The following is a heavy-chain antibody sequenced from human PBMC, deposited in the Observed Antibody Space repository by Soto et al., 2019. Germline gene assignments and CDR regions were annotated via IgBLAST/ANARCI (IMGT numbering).Heavy chain of an antibody. CDR2: IYYSGST. Sequence: TLSRPCTVSVGSISSGDYYWICIRQPPGKGLEWIGYIYYSGSTYYNPSLKSRVTISVDTSKNQFSLKLSSVTAADTAVYYCARVSIVVVPAAMGAYGMDAWGQGTTVTVSS. J-gene: IGHJ6*02. CDR3: ARVSIVVVPAAMGAYGMDA. D-gene: IGHD2-2*01. CDR1: VGSISSGDYY. V-gene: IGHV4-30-4*01.